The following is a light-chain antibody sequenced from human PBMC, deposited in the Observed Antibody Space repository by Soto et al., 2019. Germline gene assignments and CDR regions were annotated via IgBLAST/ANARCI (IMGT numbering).Light chain of an antibody. CDR3: QQYNTYE. J-gene: IGKJ1*01. V-gene: IGKV1-5*01. CDR2: DAS. CDR1: QSIASW. Sequence: DIQMTQSPSTLSASVGDRVTITCRASQSIASWLAWYQQKPGRAPELLIYDASTLKSGVPTRFSGNGSVTKFTLTISDMQPDDFATYYCQQYNTYEFGQGTKVAIK.